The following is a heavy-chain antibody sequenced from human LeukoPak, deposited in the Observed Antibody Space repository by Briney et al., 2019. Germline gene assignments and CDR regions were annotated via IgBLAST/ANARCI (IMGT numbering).Heavy chain of an antibody. V-gene: IGHV3-30-3*01. Sequence: GRSLRLSCAASGFTFSSYAMHWVRQAPGKGLEWVAVISYDGSNKYYADSVKGRFTISRDNAKNSLYLQMNSLRAEDTAVYYCAREGGVVPAAITRKSGYWFDPWGQGTLVTVSS. CDR1: GFTFSSYA. CDR2: ISYDGSNK. D-gene: IGHD2-2*02. CDR3: AREGGVVPAAITRKSGYWFDP. J-gene: IGHJ5*02.